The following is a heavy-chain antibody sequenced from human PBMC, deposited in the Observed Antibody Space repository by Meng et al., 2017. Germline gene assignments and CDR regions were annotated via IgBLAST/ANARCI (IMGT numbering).Heavy chain of an antibody. CDR2: ISYDGSNK. J-gene: IGHJ4*02. CDR1: GFTFSSYA. Sequence: QVQLVGSGGGVVQPGRSLRLSCAASGFTFSSYAMHWVRQAPGKGLEWVAVISYDGSNKYYADSVKGRFTISRDNSKNTLYLQMNSLRAEDTAVYYCARSEMATTCFDYWGQGTLVTVSS. CDR3: ARSEMATTCFDY. V-gene: IGHV3-30*04. D-gene: IGHD5-24*01.